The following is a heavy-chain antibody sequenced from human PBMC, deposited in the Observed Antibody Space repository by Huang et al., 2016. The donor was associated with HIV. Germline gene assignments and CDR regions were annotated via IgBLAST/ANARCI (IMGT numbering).Heavy chain of an antibody. CDR2: VSTYNGHT. Sequence: QVQLVQSGPEMKKPGASVNVSCKASGYTFFTYSISWVRQAPGQGLEWMGWVSTYNGHTNYAHKVQGRLTLTTDVSTSSAYMELKNLRSDDTAVYYCARFRGPQVTLNWLDPRGQGTLVTVSS. CDR1: GYTFFTYS. J-gene: IGHJ5*02. CDR3: ARFRGPQVTLNWLDP. V-gene: IGHV1-18*01. D-gene: IGHD3-10*01.